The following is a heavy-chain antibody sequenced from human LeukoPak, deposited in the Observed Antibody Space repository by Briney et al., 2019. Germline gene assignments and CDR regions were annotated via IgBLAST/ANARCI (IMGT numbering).Heavy chain of an antibody. V-gene: IGHV4-4*02. Sequence: SETLSLTCAVSGGPITNSHWWSWVRQPPGKGLEWIGEIYLSGSTNYSPSLWSRVTISVDKSKNQFSLKLNSVTAADTAVYYCARVVRPEYTLEGYFDYWGQGVLVTVSS. J-gene: IGHJ4*02. CDR2: IYLSGST. CDR1: GGPITNSHW. CDR3: ARVVRPEYTLEGYFDY. D-gene: IGHD2/OR15-2a*01.